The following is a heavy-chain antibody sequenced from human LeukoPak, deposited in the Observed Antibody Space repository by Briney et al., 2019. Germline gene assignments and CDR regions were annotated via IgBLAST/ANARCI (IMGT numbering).Heavy chain of an antibody. CDR1: GFTFSSYG. Sequence: GGSLRLSCAASGFTFSSYGMHWVRQAPGKGLVWVSRINSDGSSTNYADSVKGRFTISRDNAKNTLYLQMNSLRAEDTAVYYCATKATGGVKNDYWGQGTLVTVSS. D-gene: IGHD2-8*01. CDR2: INSDGSST. CDR3: ATKATGGVKNDY. V-gene: IGHV3-74*01. J-gene: IGHJ4*02.